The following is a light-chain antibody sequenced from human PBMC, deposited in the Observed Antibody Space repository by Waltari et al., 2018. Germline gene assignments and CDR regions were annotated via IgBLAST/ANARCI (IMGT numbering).Light chain of an antibody. Sequence: QSVLTQPPSVSGAPGQRVTISCPGSGSNLGAVYATTWYQQLPGKAPRLLIYGVNTRPLGVPDRFFGSQSGTSASLAITGLQAEDEGDYYCQSYDTSLSVVFGGGTKLTVL. J-gene: IGLJ2*01. CDR2: GVN. CDR1: GSNLGAVYA. V-gene: IGLV1-40*01. CDR3: QSYDTSLSVV.